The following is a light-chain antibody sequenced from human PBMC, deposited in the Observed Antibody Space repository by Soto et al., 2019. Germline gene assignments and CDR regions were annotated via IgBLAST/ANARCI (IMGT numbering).Light chain of an antibody. CDR1: QSVSSS. Sequence: EIAMTQSPATLSVSPGERATLSCRASQSVSSSLAWYQEKLGQAPRLLIYGASTRATGIPARFSGSGSGTEFTLSISSLQSEDFVVYYCQQYNYWPYTFGQGTKLEIK. CDR2: GAS. V-gene: IGKV3-15*01. J-gene: IGKJ2*01. CDR3: QQYNYWPYT.